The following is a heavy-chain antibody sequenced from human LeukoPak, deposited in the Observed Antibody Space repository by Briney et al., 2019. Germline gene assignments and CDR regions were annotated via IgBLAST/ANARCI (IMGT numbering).Heavy chain of an antibody. CDR1: GFTFIGYG. CDR3: ARDGDYCGGGCGYYYYGMDV. Sequence: GGSLRLSCAASGFTFIGYGMHGFRKAPGKGLEWVAVIWYDGSNKYYADSVKGRFTISRDNSKNTLYLQMNSLRAEDTAVYYCARDGDYCGGGCGYYYYGMDVWGQGTTVTVSS. V-gene: IGHV3-33*01. J-gene: IGHJ6*02. CDR2: IWYDGSNK. D-gene: IGHD2-21*02.